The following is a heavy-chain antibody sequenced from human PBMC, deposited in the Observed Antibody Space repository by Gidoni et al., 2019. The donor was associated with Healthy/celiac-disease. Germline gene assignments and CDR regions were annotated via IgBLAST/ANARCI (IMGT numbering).Heavy chain of an antibody. V-gene: IGHV1-8*01. CDR3: ARAQHMHREHMTKGLGY. Sequence: QVQLVQSGAEVKKPGASVTVSCKASGYTFTSSDINWVRQATGQWLEWMGGMNPNSGNTGYAKKFQGRVTMTRNNSRSTAYMELSSMRSEDTAVDYCARAQHMHREHMTKGLGYWGQGTLVTVSS. CDR1: GYTFTSSD. CDR2: MNPNSGNT. D-gene: IGHD4-17*01. J-gene: IGHJ4*02.